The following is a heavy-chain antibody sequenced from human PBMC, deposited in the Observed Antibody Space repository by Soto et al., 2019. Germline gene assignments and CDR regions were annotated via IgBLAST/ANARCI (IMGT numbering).Heavy chain of an antibody. V-gene: IGHV1-18*01. J-gene: IGHJ5*02. D-gene: IGHD2-15*01. CDR3: ARDARSDIVVVVNWFDP. CDR1: GYTFTTYG. Sequence: QVQLVQSGAEVKKPGASVKVSCKTSGYTFTTYGINWVRQAPGQGLEWMGWISAYTGNTKYAQNLQGRVTMTTDTSTSTAYMELRSVRSDDTAIYYCARDARSDIVVVVNWFDPWGLGTLVTVSS. CDR2: ISAYTGNT.